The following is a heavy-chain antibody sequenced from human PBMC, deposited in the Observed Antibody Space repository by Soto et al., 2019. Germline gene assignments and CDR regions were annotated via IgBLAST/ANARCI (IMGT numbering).Heavy chain of an antibody. D-gene: IGHD2-21*02. V-gene: IGHV3-66*01. CDR2: SYSGGST. Sequence: EVQLVESGGGLVQPGGALRLSCAASGLTVSSNYMSWVRQAPGKGLECVSVSYSGGSTYYADSVKGRFTISRDNSKNTLYVQMNRVRGEDTAVYYCEISGHCDAFGIWGQGTMVTVSS. CDR1: GLTVSSNY. J-gene: IGHJ3*02. CDR3: EISGHCDAFGI.